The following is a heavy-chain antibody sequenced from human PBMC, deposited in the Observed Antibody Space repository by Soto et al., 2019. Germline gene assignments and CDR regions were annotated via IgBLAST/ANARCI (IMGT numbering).Heavy chain of an antibody. Sequence: GGSLRLSCAASGFTFSSYAMSWVRQAPGKGLEWVSAISGSGGSTYYADSVKGRFTISRDNSKNTLYLQMNSLRAEDTAVYYCAKDNPRGAIFGVVIEYFDCWGQGTLVTVSS. D-gene: IGHD3-3*01. CDR2: ISGSGGST. CDR3: AKDNPRGAIFGVVIEYFDC. J-gene: IGHJ4*02. CDR1: GFTFSSYA. V-gene: IGHV3-23*01.